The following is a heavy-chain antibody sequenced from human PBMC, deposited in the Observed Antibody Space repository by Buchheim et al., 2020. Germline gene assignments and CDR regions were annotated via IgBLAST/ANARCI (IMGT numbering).Heavy chain of an antibody. J-gene: IGHJ4*02. CDR1: GLTFSDYW. Sequence: EVRLVESGGGLVQPGGSLRLSCAASGLTFSDYWMTWVRQAPGKGLEWVANIVRDGSDTHYADSVRGRFTISRDNPKNSLYLQMNSLRVEDTALYYCATAFNVRDDNFDYWGQGTL. CDR2: IVRDGSDT. CDR3: ATAFNVRDDNFDY. D-gene: IGHD1-1*01. V-gene: IGHV3-7*01.